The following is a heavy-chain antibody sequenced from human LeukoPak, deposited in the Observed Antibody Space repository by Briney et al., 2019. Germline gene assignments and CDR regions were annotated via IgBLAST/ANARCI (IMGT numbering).Heavy chain of an antibody. CDR2: IYSGGST. J-gene: IGHJ3*02. D-gene: IGHD3-22*01. CDR3: ARDIHDSSGYAFDI. Sequence: GGSLRLSCAASGVTVSSNYMSWVRQAPGKGLEWVSVIYSGGSTYYADSVKGRFTISRDNSKNTLYLQMNSLRAEDTAVYYCARDIHDSSGYAFDIWGQGTMVTVSS. CDR1: GVTVSSNY. V-gene: IGHV3-53*01.